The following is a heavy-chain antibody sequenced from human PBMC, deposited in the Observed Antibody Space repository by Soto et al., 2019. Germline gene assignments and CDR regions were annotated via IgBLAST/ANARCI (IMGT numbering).Heavy chain of an antibody. Sequence: SETLSLTCAVYGGSFSGYYWSWIRQPPGKGLEWIGEINHSGSTNYNPSLKSRVTISVDASKNQFSLKLSSVTAADTAVYYCARHYYYDSSGYYYVVRYFDYWGQGTLVTVSS. J-gene: IGHJ4*02. CDR1: GGSFSGYY. D-gene: IGHD3-22*01. CDR2: INHSGST. CDR3: ARHYYYDSSGYYYVVRYFDY. V-gene: IGHV4-34*01.